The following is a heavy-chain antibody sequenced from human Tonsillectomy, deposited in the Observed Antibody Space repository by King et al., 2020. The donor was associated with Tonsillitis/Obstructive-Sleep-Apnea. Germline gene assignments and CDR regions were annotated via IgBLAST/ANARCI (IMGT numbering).Heavy chain of an antibody. J-gene: IGHJ6*03. CDR3: TTGTVVVPSASSQYYYYFLAV. Sequence: VQLVESGGDFVEPGGSLRLSCVGSGFTFRNAWMSWVRQVPGKGLEWVGRIKSIADGGTTDYGSPVRGRFTITRDDSKNTLTLQMNSLKSEDTAVYYCTTGTVVVPSASSQYYYYFLAVWGKGTTVTVSS. CDR1: GFTFRNAW. V-gene: IGHV3-15*01. CDR2: IKSIADGGTT. D-gene: IGHD2-2*01.